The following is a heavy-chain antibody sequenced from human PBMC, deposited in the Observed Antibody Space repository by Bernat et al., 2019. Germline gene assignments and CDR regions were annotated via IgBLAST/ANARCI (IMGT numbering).Heavy chain of an antibody. CDR1: GFTFDDYG. J-gene: IGHJ4*02. CDR2: INWNGGST. CDR3: ARERGQYGSGSFYYFDY. D-gene: IGHD3-10*01. Sequence: EVQLVESGGGVVRPGGSLRLSCAASGFTFDDYGMSWVRQAPGKGLEWVAGINWNGGSTGYADSVKGRFTISRDNAKNSLYLQMNSLRAEDTALYYCARERGQYGSGSFYYFDYWGQGTLVTVSS. V-gene: IGHV3-20*04.